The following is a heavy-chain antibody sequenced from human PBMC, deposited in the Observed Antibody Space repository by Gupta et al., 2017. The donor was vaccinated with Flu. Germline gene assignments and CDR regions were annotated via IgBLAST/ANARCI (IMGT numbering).Heavy chain of an antibody. D-gene: IGHD2-15*01. Sequence: RQAPGKGREWVAVISNDRSNTYYADAEKCRFTSSRDNSKTTLYLQMNSLRAEDTAVYYCAKGQTGWFFQIDPWGQGTLVTVSS. CDR2: ISNDRSNT. V-gene: IGHV3-30*18. J-gene: IGHJ5*02. CDR3: AKGQTGWFFQIDP.